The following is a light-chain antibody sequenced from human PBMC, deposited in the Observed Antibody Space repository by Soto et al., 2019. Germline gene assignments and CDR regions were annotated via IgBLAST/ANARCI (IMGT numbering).Light chain of an antibody. J-gene: IGKJ5*01. CDR2: DAS. Sequence: EIVLTQSPATLSLSPGERAPLSCRASQTVGSYLLWYQQKRGQAPRLLIYDASNRATGIPARFSGSGSGTDFTLTISSLEPEDFAVYYCQHRMNWPLTFGQGTRLEIK. CDR1: QTVGSY. V-gene: IGKV3-11*01. CDR3: QHRMNWPLT.